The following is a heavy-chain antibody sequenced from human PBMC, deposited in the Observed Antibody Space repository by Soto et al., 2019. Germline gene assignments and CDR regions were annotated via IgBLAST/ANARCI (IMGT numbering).Heavy chain of an antibody. V-gene: IGHV3-53*01. CDR1: DSIVTGNY. D-gene: IGHD3-9*01. CDR3: ARGSYDIYVTPHYFGMDV. Sequence: GGSLRLSCVDSDSIVTGNYMSWVRQAPGRGLEWVGVYYRDGTTYLAASVKGRFTISGDNSKNTLYLQMNSLRAEDTAVYYCARGSYDIYVTPHYFGMDVWGQGTTVTVSS. CDR2: YYRDGTT. J-gene: IGHJ6*02.